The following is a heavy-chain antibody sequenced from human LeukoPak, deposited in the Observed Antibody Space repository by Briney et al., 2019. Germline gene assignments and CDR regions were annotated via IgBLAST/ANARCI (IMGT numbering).Heavy chain of an antibody. D-gene: IGHD3-16*02. CDR3: ARGPLYYDYVWGSYRKRYDAFDI. J-gene: IGHJ3*02. CDR1: GGSISSSSYY. CDR2: IYYSGST. Sequence: PSETLSLTCTVSGGSISSSSYYWGWIRQPPGKGLEWIGSIYYSGSTYYNPSLKSRVTISVDTSKNQFSLKLSSVTAADTAVYYCARGPLYYDYVWGSYRKRYDAFDIWGQGTMVTVSS. V-gene: IGHV4-39*01.